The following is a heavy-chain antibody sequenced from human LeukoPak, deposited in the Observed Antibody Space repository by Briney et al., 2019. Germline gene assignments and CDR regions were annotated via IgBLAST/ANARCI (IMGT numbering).Heavy chain of an antibody. CDR3: ARYYYDSSGYDRGYYYYYGMDV. V-gene: IGHV4-59*01. Sequence: SETLSLTCTVSGGSISSYYWSWIRQPPGKGLEWIGYIYYSGSTNYNPSLKSRVTISVDTSKNQFSLKLSSVTAADTAVYYCARYYYDSSGYDRGYYYYYGMDVWGQGTTVTVSS. D-gene: IGHD3-22*01. J-gene: IGHJ6*02. CDR2: IYYSGST. CDR1: GGSISSYY.